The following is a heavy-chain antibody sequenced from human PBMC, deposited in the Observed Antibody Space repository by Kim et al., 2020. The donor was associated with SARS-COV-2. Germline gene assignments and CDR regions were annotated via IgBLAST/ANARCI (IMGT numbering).Heavy chain of an antibody. CDR1: GGSFSGYY. V-gene: IGHV4-34*01. D-gene: IGHD2-21*01. CDR3: ARKGYCGLDV. CDR2: INHSGST. Sequence: SETLSLTCAVYGGSFSGYYWSWIRQPPGKGLEWIGEINHSGSTNYNPSLKSRVTISVDTSKNQFSLKLSSVTAADTAVYYCARKGYCGLDVWGQGTTVTV. J-gene: IGHJ6*02.